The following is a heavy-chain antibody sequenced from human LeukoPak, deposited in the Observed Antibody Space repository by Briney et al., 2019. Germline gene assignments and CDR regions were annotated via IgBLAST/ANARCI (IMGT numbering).Heavy chain of an antibody. Sequence: GGSLRLSCVASGFTVSSNYMSWVRQAPGKGLEWVSVIFTSGGTDYPDAVKGRFTISRDISKSTLYLQMNNLRAEDTAVYYCARGPSLRLAGNAFDYWGQGTPV. CDR3: ARGPSLRLAGNAFDY. V-gene: IGHV3-53*01. CDR2: IFTSGGT. D-gene: IGHD5-12*01. J-gene: IGHJ4*02. CDR1: GFTVSSNY.